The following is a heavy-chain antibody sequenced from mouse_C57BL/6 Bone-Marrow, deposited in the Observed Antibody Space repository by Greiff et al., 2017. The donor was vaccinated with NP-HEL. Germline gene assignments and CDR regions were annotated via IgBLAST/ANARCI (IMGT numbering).Heavy chain of an antibody. CDR3: ARSFITTVVADWYFDV. J-gene: IGHJ1*03. CDR2: IYPGSGST. D-gene: IGHD1-1*01. V-gene: IGHV1-55*01. CDR1: GYTFTSYW. Sequence: VQLQQPGAELVKPGASVKMSCKASGYTFTSYWITWVKQRPGQGLEWIGDIYPGSGSTNYNEKFKSKATLTVDTSSSTAYMQLSSLTSEYSAVYYCARSFITTVVADWYFDVWGTGTTVTVSS.